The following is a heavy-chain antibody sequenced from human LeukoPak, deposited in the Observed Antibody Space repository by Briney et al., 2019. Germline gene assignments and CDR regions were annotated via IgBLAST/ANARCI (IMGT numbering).Heavy chain of an antibody. V-gene: IGHV1-18*01. Sequence: ASVKVSCKASGYTFTSYGISWVRQAPGQGLEWMGWISAYNGNTNYAQKFQERVTITRDMSTSTAYMELSSLRSEDTAVYYCAAGAARPGYYYYMDVWGKGTTVTVSS. CDR2: ISAYNGNT. CDR3: AAGAARPGYYYYMDV. J-gene: IGHJ6*03. D-gene: IGHD6-6*01. CDR1: GYTFTSYG.